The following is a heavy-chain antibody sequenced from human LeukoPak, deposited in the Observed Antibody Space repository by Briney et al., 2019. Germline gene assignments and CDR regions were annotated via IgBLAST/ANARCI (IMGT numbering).Heavy chain of an antibody. Sequence: PSETLSLTCAVYGGSFSGYYWSWIRQPPGKGLEWIGEINHSGSTNYNPSLKSRVTISVDTSKNQFSLKLSSVTAADTAVYYCARLSRWYYGPGSYPRFYYYYMDVWGKGTTVTISS. D-gene: IGHD3-10*01. CDR3: ARLSRWYYGPGSYPRFYYYYMDV. J-gene: IGHJ6*03. CDR2: INHSGST. CDR1: GGSFSGYY. V-gene: IGHV4-34*01.